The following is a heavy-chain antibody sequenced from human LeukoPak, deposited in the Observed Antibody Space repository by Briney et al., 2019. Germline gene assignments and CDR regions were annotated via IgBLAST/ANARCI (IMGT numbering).Heavy chain of an antibody. CDR3: TRDLGVDTTMIFFHY. D-gene: IGHD5-18*01. J-gene: IGHJ4*02. CDR2: SSAYNGNT. Sequence: ASVKVSCKASGYTFTSFGISWVRQAPGQGLEWMGWSSAYNGNTNYAQKFQGRVTMTTDTSTSTAYMEVRSLSSDDPAVYYCTRDLGVDTTMIFFHYWGQGSLVTVSS. CDR1: GYTFTSFG. V-gene: IGHV1-18*01.